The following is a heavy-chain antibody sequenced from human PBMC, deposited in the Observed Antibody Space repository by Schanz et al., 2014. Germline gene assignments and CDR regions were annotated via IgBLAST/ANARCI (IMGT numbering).Heavy chain of an antibody. CDR3: ARVGGYCSGSSCYGAFDY. J-gene: IGHJ4*02. CDR2: INRDGDST. D-gene: IGHD2-15*01. Sequence: EQVLESGGGFVQPGGSLRLSCATSGFIFSSYGLHWVRQAPGKGLESVSAINRDGDSTYYANSVKGRFTISRDNSKNTLYLQMGSLRTEDMAVYYCARVGGYCSGSSCYGAFDYWGQGTLVAVSS. CDR1: GFIFSSYG. V-gene: IGHV3-64*01.